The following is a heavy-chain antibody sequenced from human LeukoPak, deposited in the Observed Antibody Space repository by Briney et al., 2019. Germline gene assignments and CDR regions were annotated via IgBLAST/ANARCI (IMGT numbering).Heavy chain of an antibody. Sequence: SQTLSPTCTVSGGSISSGSYYWSWIRQPAGKGLEWIGRIYTSGSTNYNPSLKSRVTISVDTSKNQFSLKLSSVTAADTAVYYCARDPRGSTSFDYWGQGTLVTVSS. V-gene: IGHV4-61*02. CDR2: IYTSGST. CDR3: ARDPRGSTSFDY. CDR1: GGSISSGSYY. J-gene: IGHJ4*02. D-gene: IGHD6-13*01.